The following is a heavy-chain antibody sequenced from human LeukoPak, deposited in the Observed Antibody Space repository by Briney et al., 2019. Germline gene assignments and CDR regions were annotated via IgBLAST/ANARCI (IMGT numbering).Heavy chain of an antibody. V-gene: IGHV4-39*07. CDR3: AIDTHYSRDCSGDSCYYYYYMVV. J-gene: IGHJ6*03. Sequence: SETLSLPCTVSGVYINSRAYYWHWIRKPPGKGLEWIGSVYYSGSNYYHPSLKSLFTISVDTSKNPFSLNLTSVTAADTSVYYCAIDTHYSRDCSGDSCYYYYYMVVLGKGTTVTVSS. D-gene: IGHD2-15*01. CDR1: GVYINSRAYY. CDR2: VYYSGSN.